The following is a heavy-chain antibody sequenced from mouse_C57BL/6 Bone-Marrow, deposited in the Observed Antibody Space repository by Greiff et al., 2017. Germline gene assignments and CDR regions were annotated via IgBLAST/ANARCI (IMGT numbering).Heavy chain of an antibody. J-gene: IGHJ4*01. D-gene: IGHD4-1*01. Sequence: VKLVESGPGLVAPSQSLSITCTVSGFSLTSYGVDWVRQSPGKGLEWLGVIWGVGSTNYNSALKSRLSISKDNPKSQVFLKMNSLQTDDTAMYYCARNWDSYAMDYWGQGTSVTVSS. CDR1: GFSLTSYG. CDR2: IWGVGST. CDR3: ARNWDSYAMDY. V-gene: IGHV2-6*01.